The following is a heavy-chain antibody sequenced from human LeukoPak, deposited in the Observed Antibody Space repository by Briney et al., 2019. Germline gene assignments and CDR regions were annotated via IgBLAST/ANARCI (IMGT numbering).Heavy chain of an antibody. V-gene: IGHV4-34*01. D-gene: IGHD6-6*01. Sequence: SETLSLTCAVYGGSFSGYYWSWFRQPPGKGLEWIGEINHSGSTNYNPSLKSRVTISVDTSKNQFSLKLNSMTAADTAVYYCARSYSSSSYFDYWGQGTLVTVSS. CDR2: INHSGST. CDR3: ARSYSSSSYFDY. CDR1: GGSFSGYY. J-gene: IGHJ4*02.